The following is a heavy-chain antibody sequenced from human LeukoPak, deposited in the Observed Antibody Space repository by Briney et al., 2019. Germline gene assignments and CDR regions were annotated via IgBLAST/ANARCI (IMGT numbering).Heavy chain of an antibody. CDR1: GFTFSNYG. Sequence: PGGSLRLPCAASGFTFSNYGMHWVRQAPGKGLEWVAFLRRDGSDKYYADSVKGRFTISRDNSKNTVYLQMNSLRAEDTAVYYCAKDHSQNFDYWGQGTLVTVSS. J-gene: IGHJ4*02. CDR3: AKDHSQNFDY. D-gene: IGHD5-18*01. V-gene: IGHV3-30*02. CDR2: LRRDGSDK.